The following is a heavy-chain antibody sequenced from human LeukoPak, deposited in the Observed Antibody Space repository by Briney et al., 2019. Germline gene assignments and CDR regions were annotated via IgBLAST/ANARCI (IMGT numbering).Heavy chain of an antibody. CDR1: GFTVSSNY. CDR2: IYSGGST. J-gene: IGHJ1*01. Sequence: GGSLRLSCAASGFTVSSNYMSWVRQAPGKGLEWVSVIYSGGSTYYADSVKGRFTISRDNSKSTLYLQMNSLRAEDTAVYYCARDAYCGGDCYSFQHWGQGTLVTVSS. D-gene: IGHD2-21*02. V-gene: IGHV3-53*01. CDR3: ARDAYCGGDCYSFQH.